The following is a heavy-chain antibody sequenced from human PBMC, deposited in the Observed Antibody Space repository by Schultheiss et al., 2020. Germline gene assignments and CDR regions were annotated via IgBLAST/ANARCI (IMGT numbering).Heavy chain of an antibody. V-gene: IGHV3-23*01. CDR1: GFTFSDYY. D-gene: IGHD6-13*01. J-gene: IGHJ6*02. CDR3: AKLGGSSWYYYYYYGMDV. CDR2: ISGSGGST. Sequence: WGSLRLSCAASGFTFSDYYMSWIRQAPGKGLEWVSAISGSGGSTYYADSVKGRFTISRDNSKNTLYLQMNSLRVEDTAVYYCAKLGGSSWYYYYYYGMDVWGQGTTVTVSS.